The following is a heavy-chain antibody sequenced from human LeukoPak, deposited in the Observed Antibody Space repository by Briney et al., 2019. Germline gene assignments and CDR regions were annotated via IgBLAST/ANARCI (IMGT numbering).Heavy chain of an antibody. D-gene: IGHD3-22*01. CDR2: IYYSGST. J-gene: IGHJ3*02. CDR1: GGSISSYY. Sequence: SDTLSLTCTVSGGSISSYYWSWIRQPPEKGLEWIGYIYYSGSTNYNPSLKSRVTISVDTSKNQFSLKLSSVTAADTAVYYCARVGYYYDSGGYYDAFDIWGQGTMVTVSS. CDR3: ARVGYYYDSGGYYDAFDI. V-gene: IGHV4-59*01.